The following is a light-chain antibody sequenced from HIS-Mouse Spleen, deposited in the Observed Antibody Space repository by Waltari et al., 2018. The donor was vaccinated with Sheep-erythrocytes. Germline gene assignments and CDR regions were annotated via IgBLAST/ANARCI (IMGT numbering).Light chain of an antibody. V-gene: IGKV1-5*03. CDR3: QQYNSYSWT. CDR1: QSSSSW. CDR2: KAS. J-gene: IGKJ1*01. Sequence: DIQMTQSPSTLSASVGDRVTITCRASQSSSSWLAWYQQKPGKAPKLLIYKASSLESGVPSRFSGSGSGTEFTLTISSLQPYDFATYYCQQYNSYSWTFGQGTKVEIK.